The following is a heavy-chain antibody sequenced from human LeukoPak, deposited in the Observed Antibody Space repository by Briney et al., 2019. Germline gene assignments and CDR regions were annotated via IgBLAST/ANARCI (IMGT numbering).Heavy chain of an antibody. CDR3: AKDHTDYYASGSYYTARYFDY. D-gene: IGHD3-10*01. Sequence: GGSLRLSCAASGLSFSTYPMSWVRQAPGKGLEWVSAISANGGSTFYADSVRGRFTISRDNSKNTLYLQMNSLRVGDTAIYYCAKDHTDYYASGSYYTARYFDYWGQGTLVPVSS. CDR2: ISANGGST. V-gene: IGHV3-23*01. J-gene: IGHJ4*02. CDR1: GLSFSTYP.